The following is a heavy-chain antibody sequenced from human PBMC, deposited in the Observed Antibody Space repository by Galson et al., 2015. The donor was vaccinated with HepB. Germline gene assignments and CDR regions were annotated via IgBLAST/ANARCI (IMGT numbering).Heavy chain of an antibody. D-gene: IGHD2-15*01. Sequence: SVKVSCKASGYTFYTYSITWVRQAPGQGLEWMGWINPYNRDTQYARKLQGRVTMTADTFTSTGYMELRSLRSDDTAVYYCARGAFVGVVGAIQNNWFDPWGQGTLVTVSS. CDR1: GYTFYTYS. J-gene: IGHJ5*02. CDR2: INPYNRDT. V-gene: IGHV1-18*01. CDR3: ARGAFVGVVGAIQNNWFDP.